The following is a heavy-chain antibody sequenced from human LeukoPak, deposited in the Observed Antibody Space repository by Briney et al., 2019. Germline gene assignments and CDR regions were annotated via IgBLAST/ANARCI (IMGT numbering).Heavy chain of an antibody. Sequence: ASVKVSCKASGDTFSNYAISWVRQAPGQGLEWMGGIIPIFGTAKYAQKFQGRVTITADESTSTAYMELSSLRSEDTAVYYCARDRGHSGYDKGYYWGQGTLVTVSS. CDR3: ARDRGHSGYDKGYY. V-gene: IGHV1-69*13. J-gene: IGHJ4*02. CDR1: GDTFSNYA. D-gene: IGHD5-12*01. CDR2: IIPIFGTA.